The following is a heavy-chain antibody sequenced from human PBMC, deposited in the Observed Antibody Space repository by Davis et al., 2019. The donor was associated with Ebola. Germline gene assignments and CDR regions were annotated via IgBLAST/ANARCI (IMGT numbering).Heavy chain of an antibody. J-gene: IGHJ4*02. CDR1: GFTFSSYS. D-gene: IGHD6-19*01. V-gene: IGHV3-21*01. CDR3: AREAAVAHFDY. CDR2: ISSSSSYI. Sequence: GGSLRLSCAASGFTFSSYSMNWVRQAPGKGLEWVSSISSSSSYIYYADSVKGRFTISRDNAKNSLYLQMNILRAEDTAVYYCAREAAVAHFDYWGQGTLVTVSS.